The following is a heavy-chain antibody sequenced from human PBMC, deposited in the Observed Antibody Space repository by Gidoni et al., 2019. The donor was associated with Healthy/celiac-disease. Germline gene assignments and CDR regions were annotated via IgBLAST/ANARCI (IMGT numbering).Heavy chain of an antibody. V-gene: IGHV3-23*01. J-gene: IGHJ4*02. Sequence: EVQLLESGGGLVQPGASLRLSCAASGFTFSSYAMSWVRQATGKGLEWVSAISGSGGSTYDADSVKGRFTISRDNSKNTLYLQMNSLRAEDTAVYYCAKDATGTTHFYWGQGTLVTVSS. CDR3: AKDATGTTHFY. D-gene: IGHD1-1*01. CDR1: GFTFSSYA. CDR2: ISGSGGST.